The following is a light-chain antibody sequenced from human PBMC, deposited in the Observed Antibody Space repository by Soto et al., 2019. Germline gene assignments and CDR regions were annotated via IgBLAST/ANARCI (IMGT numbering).Light chain of an antibody. J-gene: IGKJ1*01. CDR3: QQYSTSPTCT. CDR2: GTS. V-gene: IGKV3-20*01. CDR1: HFISSNY. Sequence: EFVLTQSPGTLSLSPGERATRSCRASHFISSNYLAWYQQKSGQAPRLLIYGTSSRATGIPDRFSGSGSGTDFTLTISRLEPEDFAVYYCQQYSTSPTCTFGQGTKVEIK.